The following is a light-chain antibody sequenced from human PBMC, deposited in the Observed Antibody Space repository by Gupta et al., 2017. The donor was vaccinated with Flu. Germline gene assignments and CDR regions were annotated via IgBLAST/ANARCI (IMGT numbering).Light chain of an antibody. J-gene: IGLJ2*01. V-gene: IGLV2-14*03. Sequence: QSALTQPASVSGSPGQSITISCTGTSSDVGGYVSWYQQHPGKAPKLMIYGVSNRPSGVSNRFSGSKSGNTASLIISGLQAEDEADYYCSSYRSGSGSPVFGGGTQLTVL. CDR2: GVS. CDR3: SSYRSGSGSPV. CDR1: SSDVGGY.